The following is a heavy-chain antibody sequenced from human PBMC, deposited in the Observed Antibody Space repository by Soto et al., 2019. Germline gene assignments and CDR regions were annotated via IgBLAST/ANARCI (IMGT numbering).Heavy chain of an antibody. CDR2: IWYDGSNK. J-gene: IGHJ6*03. CDR3: ARIPGRYDFWSGYQDYYMDV. Sequence: QVQLVESGGGVVQPGRSLRLSCAASGFTFSSYGMHWVRQAPGKGLEWVAVIWYDGSNKYYADSVKGRFTISRDNSKNTLYLQMNSLRAEDTAVYYCARIPGRYDFWSGYQDYYMDVWGKGTTVTVSS. V-gene: IGHV3-33*01. CDR1: GFTFSSYG. D-gene: IGHD3-3*01.